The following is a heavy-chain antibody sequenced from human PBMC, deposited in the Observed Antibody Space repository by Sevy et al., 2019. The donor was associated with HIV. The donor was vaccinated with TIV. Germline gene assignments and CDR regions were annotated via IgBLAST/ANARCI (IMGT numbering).Heavy chain of an antibody. V-gene: IGHV3-23*01. Sequence: GGSLRLSCVASGFTFSSYEMNWVRQAPGKGLEWVSGMSGRGGSTGYADSVKGRFTISRDNSKNTLFLQMNALRADDTAVYYCAKDVPDQSWYDDFWSGSPCFDYWGRGILVTVSS. CDR1: GFTFSSYE. CDR3: AKDVPDQSWYDDFWSGSPCFDY. CDR2: MSGRGGST. J-gene: IGHJ4*02. D-gene: IGHD3-3*01.